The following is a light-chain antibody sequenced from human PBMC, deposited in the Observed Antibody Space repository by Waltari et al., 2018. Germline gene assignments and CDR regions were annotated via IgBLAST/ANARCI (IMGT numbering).Light chain of an antibody. CDR3: LIWHSSAYV. J-gene: IGLJ1*01. CDR1: SGIHVDFYK. CDR2: YRADSDK. Sequence: QAVLTQPASLSASPGASASLTCPLRSGIHVDFYKIYWYQQKPGSPPQYLLSYRADSDKHQGSGVPSRFTASKDASANAGILLISSLQSEDEADYYCLIWHSSAYVFGAGTRVTVL. V-gene: IGLV5-45*01.